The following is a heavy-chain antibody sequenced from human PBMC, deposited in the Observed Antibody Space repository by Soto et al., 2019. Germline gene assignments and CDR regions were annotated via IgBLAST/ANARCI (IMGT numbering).Heavy chain of an antibody. CDR1: GFTFSGYY. CDR2: ISSSGDRT. CDR3: VRETAYYFDY. V-gene: IGHV3-11*05. J-gene: IGHJ4*02. D-gene: IGHD1-1*01. Sequence: QVQLVESGGGLDKPGGSLRLSCAASGFTFSGYYMSWIRQAPGKGLECISYISSSGDRTKYADSVKGRFTISRDNAKKSLYLQMNSLRAEDTAVYYCVRETAYYFDYWGQGTLVTVSS.